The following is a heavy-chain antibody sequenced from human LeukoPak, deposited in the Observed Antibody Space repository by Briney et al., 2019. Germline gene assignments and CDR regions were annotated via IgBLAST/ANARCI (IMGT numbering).Heavy chain of an antibody. D-gene: IGHD2/OR15-2a*01. J-gene: IGHJ3*02. V-gene: IGHV4-34*01. Sequence: GSLRLSCAASGFTFSSYSMNWVRQPPGKGLEWIGEINHSGSTNYNPSLKSRVTISVDTSKNQFSLKLSSVTAADTAVYYCARRKLYVPRAFDIWGQGTMVTVSS. CDR1: GFTFSSYS. CDR3: ARRKLYVPRAFDI. CDR2: INHSGST.